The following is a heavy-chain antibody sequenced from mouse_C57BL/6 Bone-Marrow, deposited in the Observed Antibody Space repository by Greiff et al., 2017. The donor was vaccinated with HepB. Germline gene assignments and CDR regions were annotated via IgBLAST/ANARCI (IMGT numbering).Heavy chain of an antibody. CDR1: GFTFSSYA. J-gene: IGHJ3*01. Sequence: EVNVVESGGGLVKPGGSLKLSCAASGFTFSSYAMSWVRQTPEKRLEWVATISDGGSYTYYPDNVKGRFTISRDNAKNNLYLQMSHLKSEDTAMYYCARDRQYDYDEAWFAYWGQGTLVTVSA. CDR2: ISDGGSYT. D-gene: IGHD2-4*01. V-gene: IGHV5-4*01. CDR3: ARDRQYDYDEAWFAY.